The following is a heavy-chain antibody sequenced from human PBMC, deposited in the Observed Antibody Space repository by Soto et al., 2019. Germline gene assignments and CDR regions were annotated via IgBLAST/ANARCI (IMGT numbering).Heavy chain of an antibody. CDR2: ISAYNGNT. D-gene: IGHD3-3*01. J-gene: IGHJ6*02. V-gene: IGHV1-18*04. Sequence: GASVKVSCKASGYTFTSYGISWVRQAPGQGLEWMGWISAYNGNTNYAQELQGRVTMTTDTSTSTAYMELRSLRSDDTAVYYCARDYDFWSGYYDYYYGMDVWGQGTTVTVSS. CDR3: ARDYDFWSGYYDYYYGMDV. CDR1: GYTFTSYG.